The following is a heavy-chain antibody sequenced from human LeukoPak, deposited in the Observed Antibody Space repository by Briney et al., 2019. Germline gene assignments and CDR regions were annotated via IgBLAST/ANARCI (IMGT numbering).Heavy chain of an antibody. CDR1: GGSISSSSYY. Sequence: KASETLSLTCTVSGGSISSSSYYWSWIRQPPGKGLEWIREINHSGSTNYNPSLKSRVTISVDTSKNQFSLKLSSVTAADTAVYYCARRAYHRYCSSTSCYGPPGGFDPWGQGTLVTVSS. D-gene: IGHD2-2*01. CDR3: ARRAYHRYCSSTSCYGPPGGFDP. V-gene: IGHV4-39*07. CDR2: INHSGST. J-gene: IGHJ5*02.